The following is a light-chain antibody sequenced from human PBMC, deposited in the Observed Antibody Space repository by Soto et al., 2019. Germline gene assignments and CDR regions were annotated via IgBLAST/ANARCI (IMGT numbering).Light chain of an antibody. CDR3: QQYNYWPIT. J-gene: IGKJ5*01. V-gene: IGKV3-15*01. CDR2: GAS. CDR1: QSVRSN. Sequence: ETVLTQSPATLPVSPGERATLSCRASQSVRSNLAWYKQKPGQAPRLLSYGASTRATGVPARFSGSGSGTEFTLTINSLKSEDSAVYYCQQYNYWPITFGQGTRLEIK.